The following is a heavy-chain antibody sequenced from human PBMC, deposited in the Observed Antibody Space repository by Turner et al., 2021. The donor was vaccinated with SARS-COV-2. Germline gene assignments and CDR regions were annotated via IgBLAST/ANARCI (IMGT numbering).Heavy chain of an antibody. J-gene: IGHJ6*02. CDR3: ARVGIAAAGPTVYYYYYGMDV. Sequence: EVQLVESGGGLVQPGGSLRLSCAASGFPFSSYWMHWGRRAPGKGLGGVSRMNRDGSSASYADSVKGRFTISRDNAKNTLYLQMNSLRAEDTAVYYCARVGIAAAGPTVYYYYYGMDVWGQGTTVTVSS. V-gene: IGHV3-74*01. D-gene: IGHD6-13*01. CDR1: GFPFSSYW. CDR2: MNRDGSSA.